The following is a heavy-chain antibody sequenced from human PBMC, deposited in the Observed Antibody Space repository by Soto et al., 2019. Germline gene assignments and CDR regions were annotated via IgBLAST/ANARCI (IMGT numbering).Heavy chain of an antibody. J-gene: IGHJ4*02. Sequence: QVQLVESGGGLVKPGGSLRLSCAASGFTFSDFYMSWIRQAPGKGLEWVSYISSSGSTIYYADSVKGRFTISRDNAMNSLYLQMNSLRAEDTAVYYCATRYCSGGSCYSAALGYWGQGTLVTVSS. V-gene: IGHV3-11*01. CDR2: ISSSGSTI. CDR3: ATRYCSGGSCYSAALGY. CDR1: GFTFSDFY. D-gene: IGHD2-15*01.